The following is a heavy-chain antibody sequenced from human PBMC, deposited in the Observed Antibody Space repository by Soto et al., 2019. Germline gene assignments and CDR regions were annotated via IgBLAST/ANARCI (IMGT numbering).Heavy chain of an antibody. CDR2: TYYRSKWYN. CDR1: GDSGSSNSAA. V-gene: IGHV6-1*01. CDR3: ARVPTGAVAGTYGMDV. Sequence: SQTLSLTCAISGDSGSSNSAAWNWIRQSPSRGLEWLGRTYYRSKWYNDYAVSVKSRITINPDTCKNQFSLQLNSVTPEDTAVYYCARVPTGAVAGTYGMDVWGQGTTVTVSS. J-gene: IGHJ6*02. D-gene: IGHD6-19*01.